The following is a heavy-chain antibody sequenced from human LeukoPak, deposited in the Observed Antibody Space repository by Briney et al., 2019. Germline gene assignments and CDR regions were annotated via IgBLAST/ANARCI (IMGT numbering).Heavy chain of an antibody. J-gene: IGHJ4*02. CDR2: ISYDGSNK. CDR3: AKGERGYCSSTACYAVD. Sequence: PWGSLRLSCAASGCPLSSYGMHWVRQAPGKGLEWVAVISYDGSNKYYSDSVKGRFTISRDNSKNTLYLQMTSLRVEDTAVYYCAKGERGYCSSTACYAVDWGQGTLVTVSS. CDR1: GCPLSSYG. V-gene: IGHV3-30*18. D-gene: IGHD2-2*01.